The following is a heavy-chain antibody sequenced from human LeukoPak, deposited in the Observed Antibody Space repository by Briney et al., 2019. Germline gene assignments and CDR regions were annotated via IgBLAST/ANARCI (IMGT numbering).Heavy chain of an antibody. V-gene: IGHV3-74*03. J-gene: IGHJ4*02. D-gene: IGHD3-10*01. CDR1: GFTFGTYG. CDR2: INSDGGTT. Sequence: GGSLRLSCGASGFTFGTYGMHWVRQAPGKGLVWVSGINSDGGTTTYADSVEGRFTISRDNAKNTLYLQMNNLRAEDTAIYYCATDYYVSGSYYRLFYWGQGTLVTVSS. CDR3: ATDYYVSGSYYRLFY.